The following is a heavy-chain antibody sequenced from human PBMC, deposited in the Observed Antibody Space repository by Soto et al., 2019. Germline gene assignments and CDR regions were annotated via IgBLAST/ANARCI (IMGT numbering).Heavy chain of an antibody. Sequence: GGSLRLSCAASGFTFSDYYMTWIRQAPGKGLEWVSYISSSVSYTNYADSVKGRFTISRDNAKNSVYLQMNSLGAEDTAVYYCAKESGRVTKSFDSWGQGTLVTVSS. CDR2: ISSSVSYT. J-gene: IGHJ4*02. CDR3: AKESGRVTKSFDS. CDR1: GFTFSDYY. V-gene: IGHV3-11*06. D-gene: IGHD2-8*01.